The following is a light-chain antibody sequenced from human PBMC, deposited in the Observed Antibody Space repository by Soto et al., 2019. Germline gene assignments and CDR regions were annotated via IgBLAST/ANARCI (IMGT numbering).Light chain of an antibody. CDR2: DAS. CDR1: QSIRNL. V-gene: IGKV3-11*01. J-gene: IGKJ3*01. CDR3: QQRSAWPLT. Sequence: EIVLTQSPATLSLSPGERATLACRASQSIRNLLAWYQQKPGQAPRLLIYDASARAPGIPARFSGSGSGTDFTLTISSLEPEDFALYYCQQRSAWPLTFGHGTKVDIK.